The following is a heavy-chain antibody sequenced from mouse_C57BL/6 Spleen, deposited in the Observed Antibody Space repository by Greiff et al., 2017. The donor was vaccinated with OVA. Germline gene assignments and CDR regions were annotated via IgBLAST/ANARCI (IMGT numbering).Heavy chain of an antibody. D-gene: IGHD1-1*01. Sequence: VQLQQPGAELVRPGSSVKLSCKASGYTFTSYWMHWVKQRPIQGLEWIGNIDPSDSDTHYNQKFKDKATLTVDKSSSTAYMQLSSLTSEDSAVYYCARYEYGSSYGDYWGQGTTLTVSS. CDR3: ARYEYGSSYGDY. CDR1: GYTFTSYW. V-gene: IGHV1-52*01. J-gene: IGHJ2*01. CDR2: IDPSDSDT.